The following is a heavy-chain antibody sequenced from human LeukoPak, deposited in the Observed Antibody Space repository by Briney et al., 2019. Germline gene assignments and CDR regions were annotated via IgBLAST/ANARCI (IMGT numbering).Heavy chain of an antibody. CDR3: ARRVFSGYGSGGYLGFDP. D-gene: IGHD3-10*01. J-gene: IGHJ5*02. V-gene: IGHV3-30-3*01. CDR1: GFTFSSYA. Sequence: GGSLRLSCAASGFTFSSYAMHWVRQAPGKGLEWVAVISYDGSNKYYADSVKGRFTISRDNSKNTLYLQMNSLRAEDTAVYYCARRVFSGYGSGGYLGFDPWGQGTLVTVSS. CDR2: ISYDGSNK.